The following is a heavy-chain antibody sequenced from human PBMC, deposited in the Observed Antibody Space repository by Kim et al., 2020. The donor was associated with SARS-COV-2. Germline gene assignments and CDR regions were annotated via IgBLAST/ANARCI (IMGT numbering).Heavy chain of an antibody. D-gene: IGHD6-19*01. Sequence: ASVKVSCKASGYTFTSYYMHWVRQAPGQGLEWMGIINPSGGSTSYAQKFQGRVTMTRDTSTSTVYMELSSLRSEDTAVYYCARDRAVAIGIGDHVVGYYFDYWGQGTLVTVSS. CDR3: ARDRAVAIGIGDHVVGYYFDY. V-gene: IGHV1-46*01. J-gene: IGHJ4*02. CDR2: INPSGGST. CDR1: GYTFTSYY.